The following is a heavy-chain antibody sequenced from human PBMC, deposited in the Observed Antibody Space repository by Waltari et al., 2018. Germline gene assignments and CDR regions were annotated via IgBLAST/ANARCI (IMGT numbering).Heavy chain of an antibody. D-gene: IGHD4-4*01. CDR1: GLPFSSYA. Sequence: EVQLLESGGGLVQPGGSLRLSCAASGLPFSSYAMSCVRPAPGKGLELVSAISGSGGSTYYADSVKGRFTISRDNSKNTLYLQMNSLRAEDTAVYYCATKTTVTARYYYYYGMDVWGQGTTVTVSS. J-gene: IGHJ6*02. V-gene: IGHV3-23*01. CDR2: ISGSGGST. CDR3: ATKTTVTARYYYYYGMDV.